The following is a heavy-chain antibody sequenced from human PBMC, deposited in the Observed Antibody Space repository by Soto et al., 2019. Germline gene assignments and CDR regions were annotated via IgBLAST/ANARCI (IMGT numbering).Heavy chain of an antibody. CDR3: LRGGSNDAS. CDR2: ISTSGDST. D-gene: IGHD4-4*01. J-gene: IGHJ5*02. V-gene: IGHV3-21*01. CDR1: GFTFRTYT. Sequence: EAQLVESGGGLVKPGGTLRLACAASGFTFRTYTLNWVRQAPGKGLEWVSSISTSGDSTYYEDSVRGRFTISRDNARASLYLQMDSLRVADTAVYYCLRGGSNDASCGQGTLVTVSS.